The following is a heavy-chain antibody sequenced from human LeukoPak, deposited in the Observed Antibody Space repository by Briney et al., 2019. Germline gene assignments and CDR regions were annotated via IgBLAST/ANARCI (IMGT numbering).Heavy chain of an antibody. CDR2: IYTSGST. V-gene: IGHV4-61*02. D-gene: IGHD1-26*01. J-gene: IGHJ4*02. Sequence: SQTLSLTCTVSGGSISSGSYYRSWIRQPAGKGLEWIGRIYTSGSTNYNPSLKSRVTISVDTSKNQFSLKLSSVTASDTAVYYCARDSGSYSRDFDYWGQGTLVTVSS. CDR1: GGSISSGSYY. CDR3: ARDSGSYSRDFDY.